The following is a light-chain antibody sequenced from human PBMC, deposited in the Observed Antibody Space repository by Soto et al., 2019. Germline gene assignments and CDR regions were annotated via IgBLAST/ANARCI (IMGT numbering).Light chain of an antibody. Sequence: QSALTQPPSASGSPGQSVTISCTGTSSDVGGYNYVSWYQHHPGEAPKLMIYEVNKRPSGVPDRFSGSKSGNKASLTVSGLQAEDEADYYCSSYGGSNNLVFSGGTKLTVL. J-gene: IGLJ2*01. V-gene: IGLV2-8*01. CDR3: SSYGGSNNLV. CDR2: EVN. CDR1: SSDVGGYNY.